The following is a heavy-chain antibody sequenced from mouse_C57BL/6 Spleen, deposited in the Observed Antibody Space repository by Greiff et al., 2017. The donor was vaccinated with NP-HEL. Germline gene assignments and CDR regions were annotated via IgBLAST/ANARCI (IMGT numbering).Heavy chain of an antibody. CDR3: ARGGGLRQGDY. J-gene: IGHJ2*01. CDR1: GYTFTSYW. V-gene: IGHV1-61*01. Sequence: QVQLKQPGAELVRPGSSVKLSCKASGYTFTSYWMDWVKQRPGQGLEWIGNIYPSDSETHYNQKFKDKATLTVDKSSSTAYMQLSSLSSEDSAVYYCARGGGLRQGDYWGQGTTLTVSS. D-gene: IGHD2-4*01. CDR2: IYPSDSET.